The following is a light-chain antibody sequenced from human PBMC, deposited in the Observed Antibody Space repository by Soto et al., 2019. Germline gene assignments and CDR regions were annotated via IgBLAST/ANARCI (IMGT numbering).Light chain of an antibody. J-gene: IGKJ1*01. V-gene: IGKV3-20*01. CDR2: GAS. CDR1: ESVTSTY. CDR3: QQYGSSPTWT. Sequence: ESVLTQSPGTLSLYPGERATLSCRAIESVTSTYLAWYQQKPGQAPRLLIYGASSRATGIPDRFSGSGSGTDFTLTISRLEPEDFAVYYCQQYGSSPTWTFGQGTKVDIK.